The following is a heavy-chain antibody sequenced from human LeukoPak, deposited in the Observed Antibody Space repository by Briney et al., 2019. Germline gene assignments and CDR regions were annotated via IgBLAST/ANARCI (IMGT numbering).Heavy chain of an antibody. CDR3: ARGIRQYAKSYFDY. J-gene: IGHJ4*02. CDR1: GFTFSDHY. V-gene: IGHV3-11*01. CDR2: ISSSGTTI. D-gene: IGHD4-11*01. Sequence: GGSLRLSCAASGFTFSDHYMSWIRQAPGKGQEWLSYISSSGTTIYYTDSVKGRFTISRDNAKNSLYLQMNSLRAEDTAVYYCARGIRQYAKSYFDYWGQGTLVTVSS.